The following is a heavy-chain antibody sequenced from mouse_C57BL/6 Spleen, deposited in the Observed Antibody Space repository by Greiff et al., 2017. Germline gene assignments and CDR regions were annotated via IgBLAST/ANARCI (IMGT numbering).Heavy chain of an antibody. CDR1: GFTFSDYG. Sequence: EVHLVESGGGLVKPGGSLKLSCAASGFTFSDYGMHWVRQAPEKGLEWVAYISSGSSTIYYADTVKGRFTISRDNAKNTLFLQMTSLRSEDTAMYYCESNHLYAMDYWGQGTSVTVSS. V-gene: IGHV5-17*01. CDR2: ISSGSSTI. J-gene: IGHJ4*01. CDR3: ESNHLYAMDY.